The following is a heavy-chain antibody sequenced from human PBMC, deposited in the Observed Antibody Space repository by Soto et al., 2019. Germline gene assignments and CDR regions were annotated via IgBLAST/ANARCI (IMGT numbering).Heavy chain of an antibody. D-gene: IGHD3-3*01. CDR3: ARRVSYDFWSGYYPRDKGWFDP. Sequence: QVQLVESGGGLVKPGGSLRLSCAASGFTFSDYYMSWIRQAPGKGLEWVSYISSSGSTIYYADSVKGRFTISRDNAKNSLYLQMNSLRAEDTAVYYCARRVSYDFWSGYYPRDKGWFDPWGQGTLVTVSS. J-gene: IGHJ5*02. V-gene: IGHV3-11*01. CDR1: GFTFSDYY. CDR2: ISSSGSTI.